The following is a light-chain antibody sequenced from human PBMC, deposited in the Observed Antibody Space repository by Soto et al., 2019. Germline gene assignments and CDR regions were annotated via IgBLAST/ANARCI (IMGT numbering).Light chain of an antibody. CDR3: QQYNDRPRT. J-gene: IGKJ3*01. CDR1: QSVSSN. Sequence: EIVMTQSPATLSVSPGERATLSCRASQSVSSNLAWYQQKPGQAPRLLIFGASTRATGIPARFSGSESGTEFTLTISSLQSEDFAVYYCQQYNDRPRTFGPGTKVDIK. CDR2: GAS. V-gene: IGKV3-15*01.